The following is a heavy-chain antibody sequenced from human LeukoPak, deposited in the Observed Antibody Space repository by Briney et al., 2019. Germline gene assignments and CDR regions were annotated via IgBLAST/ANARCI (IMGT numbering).Heavy chain of an antibody. CDR2: MNPNSGNT. CDR3: ARGGNPYSSSWYPVRDWYFDL. D-gene: IGHD6-13*01. CDR1: GYTFTSYD. J-gene: IGHJ2*01. Sequence: ASVKVSCKASGYTFTSYDINWLRQATGQGLEWMGWMNPNSGNTGYAQKFQGRVTMTRNTSISTAYMELSSLRSEDTAVYYCARGGNPYSSSWYPVRDWYFDLWGRGTLVTVSS. V-gene: IGHV1-8*02.